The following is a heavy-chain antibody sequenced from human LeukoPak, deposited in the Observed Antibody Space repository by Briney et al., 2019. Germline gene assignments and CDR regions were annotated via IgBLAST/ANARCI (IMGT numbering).Heavy chain of an antibody. CDR3: ARSLLHRVDAFDI. CDR1: GGSISSYY. D-gene: IGHD2-21*01. J-gene: IGHJ3*02. CDR2: IYYSGST. V-gene: IGHV4-39*07. Sequence: SETLSLTCTVSGGSISSYYWSWIRQPPGKGLEWIGSIYYSGSTYYNPSLKSRVTISVDTSKNQFSLKLSSVTAADTAVYYCARSLLHRVDAFDIWGQGTMVTVSS.